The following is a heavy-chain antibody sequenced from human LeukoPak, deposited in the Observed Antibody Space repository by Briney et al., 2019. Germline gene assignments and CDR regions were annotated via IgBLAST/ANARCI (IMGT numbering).Heavy chain of an antibody. Sequence: GGSLRLSCGASGFTFSSYWMSWVRQAPGRGLEWVANIKQDGSEKDYVDSVKGRFTISRGNAKNSLYLQMSNLRAEDTAIYYCATLGGTARFDPWGQGTLVTVSS. CDR2: IKQDGSEK. CDR1: GFTFSSYW. V-gene: IGHV3-7*01. CDR3: ATLGGTARFDP. J-gene: IGHJ5*02. D-gene: IGHD1-7*01.